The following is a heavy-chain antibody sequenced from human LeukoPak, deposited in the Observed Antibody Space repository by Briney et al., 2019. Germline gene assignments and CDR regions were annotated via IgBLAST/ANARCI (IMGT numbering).Heavy chain of an antibody. D-gene: IGHD3-10*01. V-gene: IGHV3-53*01. CDR1: GFTVSSNY. J-gene: IGHJ4*02. CDR3: ARAATGSGSYSIYGY. CDR2: IYSGGST. Sequence: GGSLRLSCAASGFTVSSNYMSWVRQAPGKGLEWVSVIYSGGSTYYADSVKGRFTISRDNSKNTLYLQMNSLRAEDTAVYYCARAATGSGSYSIYGYWGQGTLVTVSS.